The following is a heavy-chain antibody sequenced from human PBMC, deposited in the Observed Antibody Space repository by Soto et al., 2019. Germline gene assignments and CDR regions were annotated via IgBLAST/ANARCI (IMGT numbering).Heavy chain of an antibody. J-gene: IGHJ4*02. CDR3: ARQGGAYGDGYFDY. CDR1: GGSISSSSYY. CDR2: IYYSGST. D-gene: IGHD4-17*01. Sequence: SETLSLTCTVSGGSISSSSYYWGWIRQPPGKGLEWIGSIYYSGSTYYNPSLKSRVTISVDTSKNQFSLKLSSVTAADTAVYYCARQGGAYGDGYFDYWGQGTLVTVSS. V-gene: IGHV4-39*01.